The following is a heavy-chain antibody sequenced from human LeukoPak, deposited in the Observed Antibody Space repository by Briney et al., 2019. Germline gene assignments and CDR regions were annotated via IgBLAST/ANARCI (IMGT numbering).Heavy chain of an antibody. D-gene: IGHD2-15*01. V-gene: IGHV4-39*07. J-gene: IGHJ6*02. CDR3: ARDPTYCSGGSCYEESMDV. CDR1: GGSIRSSYYY. Sequence: PSETLSLTCTVSGGSIRSSYYYWGWIRQPPGKGLEWIGEINHSGSTNYNPSLKSRVTISVDTSKNQFSLKLSSVTAADTAVYYCARDPTYCSGGSCYEESMDVWGQGTTVTVSS. CDR2: INHSGST.